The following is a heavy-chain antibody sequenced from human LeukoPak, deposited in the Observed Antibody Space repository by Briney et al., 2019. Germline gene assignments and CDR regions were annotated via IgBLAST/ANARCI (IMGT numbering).Heavy chain of an antibody. J-gene: IGHJ4*02. CDR2: ISSSSSYI. D-gene: IGHD6-19*01. Sequence: GGSLRLSCLTSGFTFSTNAMSWVRQAPGKGLEWVSSISSSSSYIYYADSVKGRFTISRDNAKNSLYLQMNSLRAEDTAVYYCARGYSSGCWGQGTLVTVSS. CDR3: ARGYSSGC. CDR1: GFTFSTNA. V-gene: IGHV3-21*01.